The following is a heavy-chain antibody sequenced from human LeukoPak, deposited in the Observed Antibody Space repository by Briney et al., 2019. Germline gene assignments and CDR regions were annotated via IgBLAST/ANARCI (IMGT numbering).Heavy chain of an antibody. CDR3: ARRSAAMVRGVLPSGSFDY. D-gene: IGHD3-10*01. CDR1: GYTFTSYG. Sequence: ASVKVSCKASGYTFTSYGISWVRQAPGQGLEWMGWISAYNGNTNYAQKLQGRVTMTTDTSTSTAYMELRSLRSDDTAVYYCARRSAAMVRGVLPSGSFDYWGQGTLVTVSS. J-gene: IGHJ4*02. V-gene: IGHV1-18*01. CDR2: ISAYNGNT.